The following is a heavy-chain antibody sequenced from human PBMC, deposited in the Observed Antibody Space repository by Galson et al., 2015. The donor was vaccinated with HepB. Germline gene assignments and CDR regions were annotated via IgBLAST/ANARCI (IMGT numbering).Heavy chain of an antibody. V-gene: IGHV3-7*01. CDR2: IKQDGSEK. Sequence: SLRLSCAASGFTFSSYRLSWVRQAPGKGLEWVANIKQDGSEKYYVDSVKGRFTISRDNAKNSLYLQMNSLRAEDTAVYYCARSYYDFWSGYSYYYYYMDVWGKGTTVTVSS. CDR3: ARSYYDFWSGYSYYYYYMDV. CDR1: GFTFSSYR. J-gene: IGHJ6*03. D-gene: IGHD3-3*01.